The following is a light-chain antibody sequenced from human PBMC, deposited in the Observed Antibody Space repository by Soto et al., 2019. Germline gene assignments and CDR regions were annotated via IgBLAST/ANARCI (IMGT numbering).Light chain of an antibody. J-gene: IGKJ1*01. CDR1: QSISSY. CDR3: QQSYSTPWT. V-gene: IGKV1-39*01. Sequence: DIQMTQSPSSLSASVGDRFTITCRASQSISSYLNWYQQKPGQAPTLLIYAASSLQRGDPSRFSGSGSGTDFTLTLSSLQPEDFATYYCQQSYSTPWTFGQGTKVEIK. CDR2: AAS.